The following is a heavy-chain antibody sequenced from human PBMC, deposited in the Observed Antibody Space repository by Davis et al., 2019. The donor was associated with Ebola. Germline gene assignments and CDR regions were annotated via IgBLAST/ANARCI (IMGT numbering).Heavy chain of an antibody. CDR1: GASMSNDN. CDR3: ARLMVRGLEGHYYGMDV. V-gene: IGHV4-59*08. CDR2: IHYSGST. D-gene: IGHD3-10*01. Sequence: PSETLSLTCTVSGASMSNDNWSWIRQSPGKGLEWIGYIHYSGSTNFNPSLKSRVTISVDKSKNHFSLNLKSVTAADTAVYYCARLMVRGLEGHYYGMDVWGQGTMVTVSS. J-gene: IGHJ6*02.